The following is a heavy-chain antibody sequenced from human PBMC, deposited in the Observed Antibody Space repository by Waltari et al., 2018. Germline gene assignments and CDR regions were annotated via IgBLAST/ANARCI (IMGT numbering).Heavy chain of an antibody. J-gene: IGHJ1*01. CDR2: IIPIFGTA. Sequence: QVQLVKSGAEVKKPGSSVKVSCKASGGTFSSYAISWVRQAPGQGLEWMGGIIPIFGTANYAQKFQGRVTITADESTSTAYMELSSLRSEDTAVYFCATEKPVAGIGYFQNWGQGTLVTVSS. CDR3: ATEKPVAGIGYFQN. CDR1: GGTFSSYA. V-gene: IGHV1-69*01. D-gene: IGHD6-19*01.